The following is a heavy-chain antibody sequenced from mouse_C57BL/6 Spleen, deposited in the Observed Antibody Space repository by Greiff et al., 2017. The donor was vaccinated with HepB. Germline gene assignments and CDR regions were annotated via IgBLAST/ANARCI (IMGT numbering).Heavy chain of an antibody. J-gene: IGHJ3*01. D-gene: IGHD2-3*01. CDR1: GFTFSSYG. Sequence: EVKLMESGGDLVKPGGSLKLSCAASGFTFSSYGMSWVRQTPDKRLEWVATISSGGSYTYYPDSVKGRFTISSDHAKNTLYLQMSSLKSEDTAMYYCARHGGYYGFAYWGQGTLVTVSA. CDR3: ARHGGYYGFAY. V-gene: IGHV5-6*01. CDR2: ISSGGSYT.